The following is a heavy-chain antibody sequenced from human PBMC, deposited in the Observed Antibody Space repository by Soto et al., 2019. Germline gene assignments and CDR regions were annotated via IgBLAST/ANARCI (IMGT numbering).Heavy chain of an antibody. V-gene: IGHV2-26*01. J-gene: IGHJ6*03. D-gene: IGHD6-19*01. Sequence: SGPTLVNPTETLTLTCTVSGFSLSNGKVGVSWIRQPPGKALEWLAHIFSDDEKSYRTSLKSRLTISEDTSKSQVVLTMTNVDPVDTATYYCARILFGRSVAGGYFYMDVWGKGTTVTVSS. CDR3: ARILFGRSVAGGYFYMDV. CDR1: GFSLSNGKVG. CDR2: IFSDDEK.